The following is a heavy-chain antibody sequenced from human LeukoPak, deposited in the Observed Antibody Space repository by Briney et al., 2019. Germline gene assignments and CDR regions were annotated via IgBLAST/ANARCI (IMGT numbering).Heavy chain of an antibody. Sequence: SETLSLTCAVYGGSFSGYYWSWIRQPPGKGLEWIGEINHSGSTNHNPSLKSRVTISVDTSKNQFSLKLSSVTAADTAVYYCARGRTSHFDWSNRLLDYWGQGTLVTVSS. CDR3: ARGRTSHFDWSNRLLDY. CDR1: GGSFSGYY. CDR2: INHSGST. J-gene: IGHJ4*02. V-gene: IGHV4-34*01. D-gene: IGHD3-9*01.